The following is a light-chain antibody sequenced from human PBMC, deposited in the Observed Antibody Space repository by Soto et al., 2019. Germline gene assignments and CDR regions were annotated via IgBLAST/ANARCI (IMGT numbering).Light chain of an antibody. CDR3: MQSIELPWT. CDR1: QSPLHSGKTY. CDR2: EVS. V-gene: IGKV2D-29*01. J-gene: IGKJ1*01. Sequence: DIVMTQSPLSLSVTPGQPASMSCKSSQSPLHSGKTYLYWYLQRPGQPPQLLIYEVSNRFSGVPDRFSGSGSGTDFTLKISRVEAEDVGVYYCMQSIELPWTFGQGTKVDIK.